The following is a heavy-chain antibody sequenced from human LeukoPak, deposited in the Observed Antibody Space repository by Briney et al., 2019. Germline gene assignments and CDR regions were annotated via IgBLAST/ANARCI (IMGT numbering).Heavy chain of an antibody. J-gene: IGHJ4*02. CDR3: ARAAHYYGSSGYPYYFDY. V-gene: IGHV1-69*13. D-gene: IGHD3-22*01. CDR1: GGTFSSYA. CDR2: IIPIFGTA. Sequence: SAKVSCKASGGTFSSYAISWVRQAPGQGLEWMGGIIPIFGTANYAQKFQGRVTITADESTSTAYMELSSLRSEDTAVYYCARAAHYYGSSGYPYYFDYWGQGTLVTVSS.